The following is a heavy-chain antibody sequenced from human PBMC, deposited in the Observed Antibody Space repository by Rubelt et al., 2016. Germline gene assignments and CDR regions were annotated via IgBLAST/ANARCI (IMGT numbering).Heavy chain of an antibody. CDR2: IYWDNDK. V-gene: IGHV2-5*02. Sequence: QITLKESGPTLVKPTQTLTLTCTFSGFSLSPSEVGVGWIRQPPRTALEWLALIYWDNDKRYSPSLKSRLTCTKETSKNQVVLTRTNMDPVETATDYCAHRKSGSVVDYWGQGTLVTVSS. D-gene: IGHD1-26*01. CDR1: GFSLSPSEVG. CDR3: AHRKSGSVVDY. J-gene: IGHJ4*02.